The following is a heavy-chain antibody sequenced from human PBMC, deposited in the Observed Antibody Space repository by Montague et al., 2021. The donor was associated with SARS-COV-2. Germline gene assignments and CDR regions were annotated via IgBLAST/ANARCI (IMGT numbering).Heavy chain of an antibody. D-gene: IGHD6-25*01. V-gene: IGHV4-61*08. CDR2: IYYSGST. J-gene: IGHJ4*02. CDR1: GGAVSSGGYY. CDR3: ARVSLAAAATRSDY. Sequence: SETLSLTCTVSGGAVSSGGYYRSWIRKPPGKGQEWVGNIYYSGSTNYXXXLKSRVNISLDTSKNQFSLKLTSVTAADTAVYYCARVSLAAAATRSDYWGQGALVTVSS.